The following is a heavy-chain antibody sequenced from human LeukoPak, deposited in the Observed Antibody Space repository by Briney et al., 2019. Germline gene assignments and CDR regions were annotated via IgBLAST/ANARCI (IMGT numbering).Heavy chain of an antibody. J-gene: IGHJ4*02. CDR2: INAGNGNT. CDR1: GYTFTSYG. D-gene: IGHD6-19*01. Sequence: ASVKVSCKASGYTFTSYGISWVRQAPGQGLEWMGWINAGNGNTKYSQKFQGRVTITRDTSASTAYMELSSLRSEDTAVYYCARISPDNYIAVAGMMDYWGQGTLVTVSS. V-gene: IGHV1-3*01. CDR3: ARISPDNYIAVAGMMDY.